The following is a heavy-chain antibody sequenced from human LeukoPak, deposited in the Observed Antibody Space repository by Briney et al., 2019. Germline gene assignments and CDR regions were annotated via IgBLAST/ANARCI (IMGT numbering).Heavy chain of an antibody. J-gene: IGHJ5*02. CDR3: ARDRDLGYCSGGSCYSPAGDNWFDP. V-gene: IGHV1-2*02. CDR1: GYTFTGYY. D-gene: IGHD2-15*01. CDR2: INPNSGGT. Sequence: ASVKVSCKASGYTFTGYYIHWVRQAPGQGLEWMGWINPNSGGTNYAQKFQGRVTMTRDMSTSTVYMELSSLRSEDTAVYYCARDRDLGYCSGGSCYSPAGDNWFDPWGQGTLVTVSS.